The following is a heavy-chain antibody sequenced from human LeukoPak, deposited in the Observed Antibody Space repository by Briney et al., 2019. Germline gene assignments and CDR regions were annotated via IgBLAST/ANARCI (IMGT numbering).Heavy chain of an antibody. CDR3: GAHLTGYGYYDY. J-gene: IGHJ4*02. V-gene: IGHV3-7*01. Sequence: PGGSLRLSCTASGFTFNINWMSWVRQAPGKGLEWVANLKQDGSEKYYLDSVKGRFTISRDNAKNSLYLQMNSLRAEDTAVYYCGAHLTGYGYYDYWGQGALVTVSS. D-gene: IGHD3-9*01. CDR1: GFTFNINW. CDR2: LKQDGSEK.